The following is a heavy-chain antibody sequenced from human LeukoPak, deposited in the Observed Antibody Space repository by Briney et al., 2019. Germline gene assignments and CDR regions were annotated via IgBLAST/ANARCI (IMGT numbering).Heavy chain of an antibody. V-gene: IGHV1-2*02. D-gene: IGHD5-18*01. CDR1: GYTFTGYY. CDR3: ASSRGYSYGPTFDY. CDR2: INPNSGGT. J-gene: IGHJ4*02. Sequence: ASVKVSCKASGYTFTGYYMHWVRQAPGQGLEWMGWINPNSGGTNYAQKFQGRVTMTRDTSISTAYMELSRLRSDDTAVYYCASSRGYSYGPTFDYWGQGTLVTVSP.